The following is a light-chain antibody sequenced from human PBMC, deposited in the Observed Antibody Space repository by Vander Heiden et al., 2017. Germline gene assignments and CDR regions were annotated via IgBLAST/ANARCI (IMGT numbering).Light chain of an antibody. V-gene: IGKV3-11*01. CDR3: QQRSNWPLT. Sequence: ESVLTHSPATLSVSPGETTTRSCRASQTISINLAWYQQKPGQAPRLLIYDASNRATGIPARFSGSGSGTDFTLTISSLEPEDFAVYYCQQRSNWPLTFGGGTKVEIK. CDR2: DAS. J-gene: IGKJ4*01. CDR1: QTISIN.